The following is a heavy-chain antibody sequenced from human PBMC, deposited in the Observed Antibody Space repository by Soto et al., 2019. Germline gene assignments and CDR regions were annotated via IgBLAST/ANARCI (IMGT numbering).Heavy chain of an antibody. Sequence: SETLSLTCTVSGGSISSGDYYWSWIRQPPGKCLEWIGYIYYSGSTYYNPSLKSRVTISVDTSKNQFSLKLSSVTAADTAVYYCARVYYASGGDDYYVDYWGQGTLVTVSS. CDR2: IYYSGST. CDR3: ARVYYASGGDDYYVDY. CDR1: GGSISSGDYY. J-gene: IGHJ4*02. V-gene: IGHV4-30-4*01. D-gene: IGHD3-22*01.